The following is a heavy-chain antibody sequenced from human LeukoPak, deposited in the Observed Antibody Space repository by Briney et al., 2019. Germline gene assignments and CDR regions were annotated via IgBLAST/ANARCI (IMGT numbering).Heavy chain of an antibody. D-gene: IGHD4-23*01. V-gene: IGHV3-30*18. J-gene: IGHJ4*02. Sequence: PGGSLRLSCAASGFTFSNYGMHWVRQAPGKGLEWVAVISYDGTNKYYADSVKGRFTISRDNSKNTLYLQMNSLRAEDTAVYYCAKDPTAGRGYGGNRHYFDYWGQGTLVTVSS. CDR2: ISYDGTNK. CDR3: AKDPTAGRGYGGNRHYFDY. CDR1: GFTFSNYG.